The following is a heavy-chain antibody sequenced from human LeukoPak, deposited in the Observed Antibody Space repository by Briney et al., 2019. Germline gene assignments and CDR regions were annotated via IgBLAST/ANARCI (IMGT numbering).Heavy chain of an antibody. CDR2: ISSSSSFI. CDR1: GFNFSSYN. D-gene: IGHD6-13*01. J-gene: IGHJ1*01. V-gene: IGHV3-21*01. Sequence: GGSLRLSCAASGFNFSSYNMNWVRQAPGKGLEWVSSISSSSSFIYYADSVKGRFTISRDNAKNSLYLQMNSLRAEDTAVYYCARDWDSSIWYEREGYFQHWGQGTLVTVSS. CDR3: ARDWDSSIWYEREGYFQH.